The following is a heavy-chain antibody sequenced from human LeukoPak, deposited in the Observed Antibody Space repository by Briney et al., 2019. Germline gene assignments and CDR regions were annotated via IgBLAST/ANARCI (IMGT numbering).Heavy chain of an antibody. D-gene: IGHD5-18*01. CDR3: ASKTEGYSYGPSDAFDI. CDR1: GFTFSSYA. J-gene: IGHJ3*02. Sequence: PGGSLRLSCAASGFTFSSYAMSWVRQAPGKGLEWVSAISGSGGSTYYADSVKGRFTISRDNSKNTLYMQMNSLRAEDTAVYYCASKTEGYSYGPSDAFDIWGQGTVVTVSS. CDR2: ISGSGGST. V-gene: IGHV3-23*01.